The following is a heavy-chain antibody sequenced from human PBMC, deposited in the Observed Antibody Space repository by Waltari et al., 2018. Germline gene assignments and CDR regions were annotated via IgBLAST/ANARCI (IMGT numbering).Heavy chain of an antibody. J-gene: IGHJ4*02. Sequence: QLQLQESGPGLVKPSETLSLACTVSGGSISSSSYYWGWIRQPPGKGLEWIGGIYYSGSTYYNPSLKSRVTISVDTSKNQFSLKLSSVTAADTAVYYCARERVGAAADYWGQGTLVTVSS. CDR2: IYYSGST. CDR1: GGSISSSSYY. D-gene: IGHD6-13*01. CDR3: ARERVGAAADY. V-gene: IGHV4-39*07.